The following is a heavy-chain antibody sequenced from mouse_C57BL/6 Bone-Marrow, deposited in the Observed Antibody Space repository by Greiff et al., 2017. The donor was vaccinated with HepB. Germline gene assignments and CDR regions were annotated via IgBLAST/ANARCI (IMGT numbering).Heavy chain of an antibody. V-gene: IGHV1-15*01. CDR3: TRPGYYYGSSYEAY. CDR1: GYTFTDYE. CDR2: IDPETGGT. D-gene: IGHD1-1*01. J-gene: IGHJ3*01. Sequence: QVQLQQSGAQLVRPGASVTLSCKASGYTFTDYEMHWVKQTPVHGLEWIGAIDPETGGTAYNQKFKGKAILTADKSSSTAYMELRSLTSEDSAVYYGTRPGYYYGSSYEAYWGQGTLVTVSA.